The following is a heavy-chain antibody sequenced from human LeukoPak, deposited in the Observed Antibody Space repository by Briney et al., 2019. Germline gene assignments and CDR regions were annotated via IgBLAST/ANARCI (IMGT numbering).Heavy chain of an antibody. CDR2: IVVVSGNT. CDR1: GFTFTSSA. Sequence: EASVKVSCKASGFTFTSSAVQWVRQARGQRLEWIGWIVVVSGNTNYAQKFQERVTITRDMSTSTAYMELSSLRSEDTAVYYCAADSPTYYDFWSGDIGVNYWGQGTLVTVSS. J-gene: IGHJ4*02. CDR3: AADSPTYYDFWSGDIGVNY. D-gene: IGHD3-3*01. V-gene: IGHV1-58*01.